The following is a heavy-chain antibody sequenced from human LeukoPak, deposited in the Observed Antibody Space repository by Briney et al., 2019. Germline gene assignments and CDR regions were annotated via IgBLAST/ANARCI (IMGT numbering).Heavy chain of an antibody. D-gene: IGHD5-12*01. CDR2: INQGGSVK. CDR1: GFTFRSYW. J-gene: IGHJ4*02. CDR3: ARVGYSGWNLEY. V-gene: IGHV3-7*01. Sequence: GGSLRLSCAASGFTFRSYWMSWVRQAPGKGLEWVANINQGGSVKYYVDSVKGRFTISRDDTKNSLYVQMNSLRDEDTAVYYCARVGYSGWNLEYWGQGTLVTVSS.